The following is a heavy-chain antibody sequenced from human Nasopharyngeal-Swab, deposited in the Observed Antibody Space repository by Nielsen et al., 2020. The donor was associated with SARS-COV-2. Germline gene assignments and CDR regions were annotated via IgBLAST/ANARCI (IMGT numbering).Heavy chain of an antibody. CDR3: AKDRGCSGGSGYVHWYFDL. D-gene: IGHD2-15*01. CDR1: GFTFSGYA. CDR2: IGGSGGST. Sequence: GGSLRLSCAASGFTFSGYAISWVRQAPGKGLEWVSGIGGSGGSTYYADSVKGQFTISRDNSKNTLYLQMNSLRAEDTAVYYCAKDRGCSGGSGYVHWYFDLWGRGTLVTVSS. J-gene: IGHJ2*01. V-gene: IGHV3-23*01.